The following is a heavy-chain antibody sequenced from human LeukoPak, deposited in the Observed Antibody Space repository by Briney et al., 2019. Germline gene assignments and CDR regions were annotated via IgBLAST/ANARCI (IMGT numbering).Heavy chain of an antibody. CDR3: ARMRGRYCSSNGCYVEY. J-gene: IGHJ4*02. CDR2: ISSSRSHT. CDR1: GFTFSSYS. D-gene: IGHD2-2*01. V-gene: IGHV3-21*01. Sequence: PGRSLRLSCAASGFTFSSYSMNWVRQAPGKGLEWVSSISSSRSHTYYADSVKGRFTISRDITKNTLYLQMNSLRVEDTAVYYCARMRGRYCSSNGCYVEYWGQGALVTVSA.